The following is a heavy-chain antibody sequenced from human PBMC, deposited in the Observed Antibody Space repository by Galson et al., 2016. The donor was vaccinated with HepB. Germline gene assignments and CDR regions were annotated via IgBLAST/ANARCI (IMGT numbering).Heavy chain of an antibody. D-gene: IGHD3-22*01. CDR1: GLTFNSNA. V-gene: IGHV3-30*04. J-gene: IGHJ1*01. Sequence: LRLSCAASGLTFNSNAFHWVRQAPDKGLEWVARISYDVSNNYYADSVQGRFTIPRDNSKNTLSLQRNSLRAEDTGVYYCARGEMDSYDYLGHEYFQYWGQGSLVIVSS. CDR3: ARGEMDSYDYLGHEYFQY. CDR2: ISYDVSNN.